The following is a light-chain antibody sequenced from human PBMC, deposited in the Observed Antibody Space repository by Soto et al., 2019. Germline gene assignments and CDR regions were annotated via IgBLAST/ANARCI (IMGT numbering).Light chain of an antibody. Sequence: EIVLTQSPGTLSLSPGERATLSCRASQSVSGSSLAWYQHTPGQGPRLLIYAASSRAAGVPDRFSGSGSGKGFTLTNSRLEPEDFAVYFWQPEGSSPWTFGQGSKVDIK. J-gene: IGKJ1*01. CDR3: QPEGSSPWT. CDR2: AAS. CDR1: QSVSGSS. V-gene: IGKV3-20*01.